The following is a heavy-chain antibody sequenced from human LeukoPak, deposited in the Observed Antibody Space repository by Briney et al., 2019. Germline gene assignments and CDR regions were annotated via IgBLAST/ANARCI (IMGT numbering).Heavy chain of an antibody. Sequence: GGSLRLSCAASGFTFSDSWMSWLRQTPEKGLEWVAYINPDGSAEEYVDSVRGRFSISRDNTKNSLSLQLSSLRADDSAVYYWVRGVRVPDYWGHGTPVTVSS. D-gene: IGHD2-2*01. CDR2: INPDGSAE. V-gene: IGHV3-7*01. J-gene: IGHJ4*01. CDR3: VRGVRVPDY. CDR1: GFTFSDSW.